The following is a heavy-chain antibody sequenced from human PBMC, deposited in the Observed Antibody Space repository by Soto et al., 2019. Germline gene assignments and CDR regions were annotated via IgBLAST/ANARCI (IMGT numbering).Heavy chain of an antibody. Sequence: QVQLVESGAEVKKPGASVKVSCKASGFTFNTYGISWVRQAAGQGLEWMGWISGYNGNTNYAQNLQGRVTMTTDTPTNTAYMELRSLRSDDTAVYYCARDREYYYDTSGTYHYHYALDVWGQGTTVTVSS. J-gene: IGHJ6*02. CDR1: GFTFNTYG. D-gene: IGHD3-22*01. CDR2: ISGYNGNT. V-gene: IGHV1-18*04. CDR3: ARDREYYYDTSGTYHYHYALDV.